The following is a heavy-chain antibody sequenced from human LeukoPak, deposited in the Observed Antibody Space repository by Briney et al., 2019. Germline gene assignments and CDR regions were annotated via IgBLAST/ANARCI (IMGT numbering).Heavy chain of an antibody. Sequence: GASVKVSCKASGYTFTGYYMHWVRQAPGQGLEWMGWINPSSGGTNYAQKFQGRVTMTRDTSISTAYMELSRLRSDDTAVYYCARDEILYSSSWPGYNWFDPWGQGTLVTVSS. J-gene: IGHJ5*02. CDR1: GYTFTGYY. D-gene: IGHD6-13*01. CDR3: ARDEILYSSSWPGYNWFDP. V-gene: IGHV1-2*02. CDR2: INPSSGGT.